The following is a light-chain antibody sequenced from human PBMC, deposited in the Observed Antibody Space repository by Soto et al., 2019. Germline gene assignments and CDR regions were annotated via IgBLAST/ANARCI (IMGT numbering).Light chain of an antibody. V-gene: IGLV2-23*01. CDR1: SSDVGSYNL. CDR2: EGS. CDR3: CSYAGSLWV. Sequence: QSALTQPASVSGSPGQSITISCTGTSSDVGSYNLVSWYQQHPGKAPKLMIYEGSKRPSGVSNRFSGSKSGNMASLTISGLQAEDEADYYCCSYAGSLWVFGGGTKLTVL. J-gene: IGLJ3*02.